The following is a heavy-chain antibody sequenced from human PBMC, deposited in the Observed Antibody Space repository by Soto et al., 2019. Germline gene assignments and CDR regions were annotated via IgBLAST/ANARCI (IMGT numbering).Heavy chain of an antibody. CDR2: ISGSGVTT. CDR1: GFTFNTYA. J-gene: IGHJ1*01. V-gene: IGHV3-23*01. CDR3: ANDVHYAILTGIEYFQH. D-gene: IGHD3-9*01. Sequence: EVRLLESGGGLVQPGGSLRLSCAASGFTFNTYAMNWVRQAPGKGLEWVSAISGSGVTTYYADSAKGRFTISRDNSKNTLYVQMNSLRTEDTDVYYCANDVHYAILTGIEYFQHWGQGTLVTVSS.